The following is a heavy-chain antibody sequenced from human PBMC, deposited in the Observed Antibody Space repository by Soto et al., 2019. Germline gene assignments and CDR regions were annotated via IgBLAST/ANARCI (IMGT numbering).Heavy chain of an antibody. Sequence: GASVKVSCKASGYTFTSYGISWVRQAPGQGLEWMGWISAYNGNTNYAQKLQGRVTMTTDTSTSTAYMELRSLRSDDTAVYYCARDGDILTGYFPGTLDYWGQGTLVTVSS. D-gene: IGHD3-9*01. CDR1: GYTFTSYG. V-gene: IGHV1-18*01. CDR3: ARDGDILTGYFPGTLDY. J-gene: IGHJ4*02. CDR2: ISAYNGNT.